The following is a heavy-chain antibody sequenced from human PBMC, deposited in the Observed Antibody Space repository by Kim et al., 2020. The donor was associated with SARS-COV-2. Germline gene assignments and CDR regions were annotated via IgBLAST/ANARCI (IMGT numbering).Heavy chain of an antibody. CDR2: IHYSGST. CDR1: GGSISSYY. V-gene: IGHV4-59*01. J-gene: IGHJ4*02. D-gene: IGHD3-10*01. CDR3: ARGPGTVFDY. Sequence: SETLSLTCTVSGGSISSYYWSWIRQPPGKGLEWIGYIHYSGSTNYNPSLKSRVTISVDTSKNQFSLKLSSVTAADTAVYYCARGPGTVFDYWGQGTLVTVSS.